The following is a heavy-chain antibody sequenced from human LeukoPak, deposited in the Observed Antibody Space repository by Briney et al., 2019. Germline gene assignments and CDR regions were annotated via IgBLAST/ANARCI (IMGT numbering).Heavy chain of an antibody. CDR3: ARDEVLGGSYYYFDY. Sequence: SETLSLTCTVSGGSISSYYWGWIRQPPGKGLEWIGSIYYSGSTYYNPSLKSRVTISVDTSKNQFSLKLSSVTAADTAVYYCARDEVLGGSYYYFDYWGQGTLVTVSS. CDR1: GGSISSYY. V-gene: IGHV4-39*07. CDR2: IYYSGST. D-gene: IGHD1-26*01. J-gene: IGHJ4*02.